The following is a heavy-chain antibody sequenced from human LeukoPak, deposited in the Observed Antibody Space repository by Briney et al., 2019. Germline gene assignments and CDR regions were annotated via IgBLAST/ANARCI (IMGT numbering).Heavy chain of an antibody. CDR2: IKQDGSEK. Sequence: GGSLRLSCAASGFTFSSYWMSWVRQAPWKGLEWVANIKQDGSEKYYVDSVKGRFTISRDNAKNSLYLQMNSLRAEDTAVYYCAREGYNWNYGWIYYYGMDVWGQGTTVTVSS. V-gene: IGHV3-7*01. CDR1: GFTFSSYW. D-gene: IGHD1-7*01. CDR3: AREGYNWNYGWIYYYGMDV. J-gene: IGHJ6*02.